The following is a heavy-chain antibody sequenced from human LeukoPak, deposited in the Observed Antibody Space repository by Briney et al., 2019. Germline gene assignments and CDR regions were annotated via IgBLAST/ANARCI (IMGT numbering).Heavy chain of an antibody. V-gene: IGHV4-59*08. CDR2: IYYSGST. J-gene: IGHJ4*02. Sequence: SETLSLTCTVSGGSISSYYWSWLRQPPGKGLEWIGYIYYSGSTNYNPSLKSRVTISVDTSKNQFSLKLSSVTAADTAVYYCARTAYYYDSSGYSLDYWGQGTLVTVSS. CDR1: GGSISSYY. D-gene: IGHD3-22*01. CDR3: ARTAYYYDSSGYSLDY.